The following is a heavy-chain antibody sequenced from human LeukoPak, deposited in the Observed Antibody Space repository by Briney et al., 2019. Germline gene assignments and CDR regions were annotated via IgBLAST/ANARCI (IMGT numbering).Heavy chain of an antibody. J-gene: IGHJ3*02. CDR1: GFTFSSYW. CDR3: AASGSYYKGAFDI. CDR2: IKQDGSEK. D-gene: IGHD3-10*01. V-gene: IGHV3-7*03. Sequence: GSLRLSCAASGFTFSSYWMSWVRQAPGKGLEWVANIKQDGSEKYYVDSVKGRFTISRANAKNSLYLQLNSLRAEDTAVYYCAASGSYYKGAFDIWGQGTMVTVSS.